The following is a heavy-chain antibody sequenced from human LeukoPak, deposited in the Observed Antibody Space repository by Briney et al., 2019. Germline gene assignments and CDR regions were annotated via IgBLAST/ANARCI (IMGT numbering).Heavy chain of an antibody. D-gene: IGHD5-18*01. V-gene: IGHV3-30*04. CDR1: GLTFSNSA. CDR2: MSFDGSHE. J-gene: IGHJ4*02. CDR3: AKDRRGYSYGYVFIDY. Sequence: PGGSLRLSCVASGLTFSNSAMHWVRQAPGKGLEWVAIMSFDGSHERYGDSVKGRFTPSRDNSKNTLYLQMNSLRAEDTAVYYCAKDRRGYSYGYVFIDYWGQGTLVTVSS.